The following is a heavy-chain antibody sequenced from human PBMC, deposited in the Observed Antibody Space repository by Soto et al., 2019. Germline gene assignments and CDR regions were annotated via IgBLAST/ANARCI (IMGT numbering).Heavy chain of an antibody. V-gene: IGHV1-3*01. CDR3: ARGPGGPDGPGDY. CDR1: GYTFFTYA. Sequence: QVQLVQSGAEVKKPGASVKVSCKASGYTFFTYAMHWVRQAPGQRLEWMGWINAGNGNTKYSQKFQGRVTITRDTSASTAYMPLSSLRSEDTAVYYCARGPGGPDGPGDYWGQGTLVTVSS. CDR2: INAGNGNT. J-gene: IGHJ4*02. D-gene: IGHD2-15*01.